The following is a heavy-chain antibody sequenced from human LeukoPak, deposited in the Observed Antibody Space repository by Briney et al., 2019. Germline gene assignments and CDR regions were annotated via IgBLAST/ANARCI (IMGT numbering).Heavy chain of an antibody. J-gene: IGHJ4*02. D-gene: IGHD2/OR15-2a*01. Sequence: GGSLRLSCAASGFTFSNAWMSWVRQAPGKGLEWVSSISETGAITNYADSVKGRFTTSRDNSKNTLYLQMSSLRAEDAAVYFCAKYIGPSRRIFDYWGQGTLVAVSS. CDR3: AKYIGPSRRIFDY. CDR2: ISETGAIT. CDR1: GFTFSNAW. V-gene: IGHV3-23*01.